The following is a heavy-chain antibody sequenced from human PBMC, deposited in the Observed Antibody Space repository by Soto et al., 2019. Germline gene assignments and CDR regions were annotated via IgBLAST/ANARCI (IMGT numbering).Heavy chain of an antibody. Sequence: XGTLALTCTVSGGSISSSSYYWGWIRQPPGKGLEWIGSIYYSGSTYYNPSLKSRVTISVDTSKNQFSLKLSSVTAADTAVYYCARQQYDFWSGFSRAWFDPWGQGTLVTVSS. CDR2: IYYSGST. CDR1: GGSISSSSYY. J-gene: IGHJ5*02. V-gene: IGHV4-39*01. CDR3: ARQQYDFWSGFSRAWFDP. D-gene: IGHD3-3*01.